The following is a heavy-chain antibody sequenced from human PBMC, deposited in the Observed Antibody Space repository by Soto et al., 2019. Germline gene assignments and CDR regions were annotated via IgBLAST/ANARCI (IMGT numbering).Heavy chain of an antibody. J-gene: IGHJ4*02. CDR3: ARMIGSGPFDY. V-gene: IGHV4-59*08. CDR2: ISYSGNT. Sequence: QVQLQESGPGLVKPSETLSLTCTVSGDSISSYYWSWIRQTPGKGLELMGYISYSGNTNYNPSLMSRVTISLDTSKNQFSLKLRSVTAADTDVYYCARMIGSGPFDYWGQGTLVIVSS. CDR1: GDSISSYY. D-gene: IGHD3-10*01.